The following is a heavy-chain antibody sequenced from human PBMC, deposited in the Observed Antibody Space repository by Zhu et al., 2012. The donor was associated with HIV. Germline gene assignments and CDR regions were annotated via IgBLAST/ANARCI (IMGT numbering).Heavy chain of an antibody. V-gene: IGHV4-38-2*02. CDR2: VYHSGST. J-gene: IGHJ4*01. CDR1: DYYISTGYY. D-gene: IGHD6-19*01. Sequence: QVQLQESGPGLVKPSETLSLTCNVSDYYISTGYYWGWIRQFPGGDVRWSWVRVYHSGSTYYNPSLKSRLTISVDTSKNQFYLRLNSVTVADTAIYYCARHGFTQWLGPEYWGRGTLGXCLL. CDR3: ARHGFTQWLGPEY.